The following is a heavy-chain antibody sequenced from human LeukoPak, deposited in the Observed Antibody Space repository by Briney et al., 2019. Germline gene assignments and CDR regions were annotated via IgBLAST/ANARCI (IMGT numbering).Heavy chain of an antibody. CDR1: GFTVSSKY. J-gene: IGHJ5*02. CDR3: ARGGRDYSNYWFDP. CDR2: LYSGGSA. D-gene: IGHD4-11*01. Sequence: GGSLRLSCAASGFTVSSKYMSWVRQAPGKGLEWVSVLYSGGSAYYADSVKGRFTISRDSSKNTLYLQMSSLRAEDTAVYFCARGGRDYSNYWFDPWGQGILVTVSS. V-gene: IGHV3-53*01.